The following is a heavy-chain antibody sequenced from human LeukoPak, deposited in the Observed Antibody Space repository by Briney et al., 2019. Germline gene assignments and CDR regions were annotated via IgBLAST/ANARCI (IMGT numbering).Heavy chain of an antibody. CDR1: GASISSGSFY. J-gene: IGHJ4*02. Sequence: TLSLTCTVSGASISSGSFYWNCIRQPAGKGLEWVSRSYSSGSYNYNPSLTSPATISVDTSKNQFSLMLTSVTATDTAVYYCARAYSPTDYFDYWGQGTLVTVSS. V-gene: IGHV4-61*02. CDR3: ARAYSPTDYFDY. D-gene: IGHD6-13*01. CDR2: SYSSGSY.